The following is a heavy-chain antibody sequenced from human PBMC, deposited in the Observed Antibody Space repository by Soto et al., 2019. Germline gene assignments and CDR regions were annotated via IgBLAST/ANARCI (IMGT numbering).Heavy chain of an antibody. J-gene: IGHJ6*03. CDR2: IIPILGIA. V-gene: IGHV1-69*02. D-gene: IGHD2-2*01. Sequence: QVQLVQSGAEVKKPGSSVKVSCKASGGTFSSYTISWVRQAPGQGLECMGRIIPILGIANYAQKFQGRVTITADKSTSTAYMELSSLRSEDTAVYYCAVLVVPAAIGYYYYYYMDVWGKGTTVTVSS. CDR1: GGTFSSYT. CDR3: AVLVVPAAIGYYYYYYMDV.